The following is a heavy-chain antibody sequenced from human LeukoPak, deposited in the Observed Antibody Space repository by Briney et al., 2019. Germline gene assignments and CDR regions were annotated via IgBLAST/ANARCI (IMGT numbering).Heavy chain of an antibody. D-gene: IGHD4-11*01. CDR3: ATGSMTTRYYYYFYIDV. J-gene: IGHJ6*03. CDR2: IYYSGDT. Sequence: SETLSLTCTVSGGSINSTRYYWGWIRQPPGKGLEWIGSIYYSGDTHYNPSLRSRVTISADTSKNQFSLRMHSMTAADTSFYYCATGSMTTRYYYYFYIDVWGPGTTVTVSS. V-gene: IGHV4-39*01. CDR1: GGSINSTRYY.